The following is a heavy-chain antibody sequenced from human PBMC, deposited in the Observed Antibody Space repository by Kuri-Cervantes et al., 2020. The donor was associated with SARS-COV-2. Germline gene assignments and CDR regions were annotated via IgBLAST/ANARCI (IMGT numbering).Heavy chain of an antibody. CDR2: INSDGSST. CDR3: ARDLEGPPNYGSQGGYFDL. Sequence: GESLKISCAASGFTFSSYWMHWVRQAPGKGLVWVSRINSDGSSTSYADSVKGRFTISRDNAKNTLYLQMNSLRAEDTAVYYCARDLEGPPNYGSQGGYFDLWGRGTLVTVSS. D-gene: IGHD3-10*01. J-gene: IGHJ2*01. CDR1: GFTFSSYW. V-gene: IGHV3-74*01.